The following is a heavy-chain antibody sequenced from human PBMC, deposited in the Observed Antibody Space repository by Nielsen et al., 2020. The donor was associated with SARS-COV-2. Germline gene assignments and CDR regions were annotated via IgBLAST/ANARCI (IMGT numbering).Heavy chain of an antibody. J-gene: IGHJ4*02. V-gene: IGHV1-2*06. CDR2: INPNSGGT. CDR3: ALYDYVWGSYRNDY. D-gene: IGHD3-16*02. CDR1: GYTFTGYY. Sequence: ASVKVSCKASGYTFTGYYMHWVQQAPGQGLEWMGRINPNSGGTNYAQRFQGRVTMTRDTSISTAYMELSRLRSDDTAVYYCALYDYVWGSYRNDYWGQGTLVTVSS.